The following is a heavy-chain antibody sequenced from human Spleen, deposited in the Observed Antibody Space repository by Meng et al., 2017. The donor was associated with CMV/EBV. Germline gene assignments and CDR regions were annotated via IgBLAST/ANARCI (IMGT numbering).Heavy chain of an antibody. J-gene: IGHJ4*02. D-gene: IGHD6-19*01. Sequence: VQLVESGGGLVKPGGSLRLSCAASGFTFSDYYMSWVRQAPGKGLEWVSVIYSGGSTYYADSVKGRFTISRDNSKNTLYLQMNSLRAEDTAVYYCARGSSMRLVGDLDYWGQGTLVTVSS. V-gene: IGHV3-66*02. CDR2: IYSGGST. CDR3: ARGSSMRLVGDLDY. CDR1: GFTFSDYY.